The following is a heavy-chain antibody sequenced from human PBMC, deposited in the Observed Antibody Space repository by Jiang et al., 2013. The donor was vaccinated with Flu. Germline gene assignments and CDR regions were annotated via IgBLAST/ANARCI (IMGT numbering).Heavy chain of an antibody. CDR1: GFTFSSYW. V-gene: IGHV3-7*01. D-gene: IGHD3-22*01. CDR2: IKQDGSEK. Sequence: GRSLRLSCAASGFTFSSYWMSWVRQAPGKGLEWVANIKQDGSEKYYVDSVKGRFTISRDNAKNSLYLQMNSLRAEDTAVYYCAGGGYYYYYYGMDVWGQGTTVTVSS. J-gene: IGHJ6*02. CDR3: AGGGYYYYYYGMDV.